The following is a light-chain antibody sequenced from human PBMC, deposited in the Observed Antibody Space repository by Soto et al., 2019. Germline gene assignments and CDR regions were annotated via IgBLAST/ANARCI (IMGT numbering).Light chain of an antibody. Sequence: QPVLTQSPSASASLGASVNLTCTLSSGHSTYAITWHQQRPEKGPRYLMNLNSDGSHTRGDGIPDRFSGSSSGAERYLTISSLQSQDEADYYCQTWDTGIVVFGGGTQLTVL. CDR2: LNSDGSH. J-gene: IGLJ2*01. CDR3: QTWDTGIVV. V-gene: IGLV4-69*01. CDR1: SGHSTYA.